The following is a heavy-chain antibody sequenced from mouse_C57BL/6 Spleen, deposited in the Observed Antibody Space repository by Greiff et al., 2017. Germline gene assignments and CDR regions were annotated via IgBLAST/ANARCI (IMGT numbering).Heavy chain of an antibody. D-gene: IGHD1-1*01. CDR1: GYTFTSYW. Sequence: QVQLQQPGAELVRPGSSVKLSCKASGYTFTSYWMHWVKQRPIQGLEWIGNIDPSDSETHYNQKFKDKATLTVDKSSSTAYMQLSSLTSEDSAVXYCARTYYYGSSHWYFDVWGTGTTVTVSS. V-gene: IGHV1-52*01. J-gene: IGHJ1*03. CDR3: ARTYYYGSSHWYFDV. CDR2: IDPSDSET.